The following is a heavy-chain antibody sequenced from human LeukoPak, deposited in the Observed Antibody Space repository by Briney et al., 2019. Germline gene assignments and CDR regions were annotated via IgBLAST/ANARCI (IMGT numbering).Heavy chain of an antibody. D-gene: IGHD3-10*01. V-gene: IGHV1-2*06. J-gene: IGHJ5*02. CDR3: ASFDGRITMVRGVIP. CDR1: GYTFTDYY. Sequence: ASVKVSCKTSGYTFTDYYIHWVRQAPGQGLEWMGQLNPHTGGANYPQKFQGRVTMTRDTSISTAYMELSRLRSDDTAVYYCASFDGRITMVRGVIPWGQGTLVTVSS. CDR2: LNPHTGGA.